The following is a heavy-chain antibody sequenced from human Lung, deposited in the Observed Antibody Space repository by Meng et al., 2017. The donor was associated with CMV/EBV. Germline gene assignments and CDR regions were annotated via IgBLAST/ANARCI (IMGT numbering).Heavy chain of an antibody. CDR1: GYTFTNYG. J-gene: IGHJ4*02. CDR3: ARVEVGITSGDY. D-gene: IGHD1-26*01. Sequence: QAQLVQFGGGGKKPGASVKVSCKASGYTFTNYGITWVRQAPGQGLEWMGWINAYNGDTNCAQTLQGRVTMTTDTSTSTAYMELRSLRSDDTAVYYCARVEVGITSGDYWGQGTLVTVSS. V-gene: IGHV1-18*01. CDR2: INAYNGDT.